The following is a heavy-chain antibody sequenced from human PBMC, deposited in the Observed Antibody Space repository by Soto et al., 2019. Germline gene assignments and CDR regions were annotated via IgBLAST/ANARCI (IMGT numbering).Heavy chain of an antibody. CDR2: IYYSGSN. V-gene: IGHV4-61*01. J-gene: IGHJ4*02. CDR1: GGSVSSGSYY. D-gene: IGHD3-22*01. Sequence: QVQLQESGPGLVKPSETLSLTCTVSGGSVSSGSYYWSWIRQPPGKGLEWIGYIYYSGSNNYNPSLNIRLTISVDTSKNQFSLKLSGVTAADTAVYYCARGSYESGGYYSSFDYWGQGTLVTVSS. CDR3: ARGSYESGGYYSSFDY.